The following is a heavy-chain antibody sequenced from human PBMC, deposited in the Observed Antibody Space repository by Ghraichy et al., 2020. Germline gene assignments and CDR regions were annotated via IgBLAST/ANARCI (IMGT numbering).Heavy chain of an antibody. V-gene: IGHV4-34*01. CDR3: ARGKYCSSTSCYGLGTKNWFDP. CDR2: INHSGST. J-gene: IGHJ5*02. D-gene: IGHD2-2*01. Sequence: SETLSLTCAVYGGSFSGYYWSWIRQPPGKGLEWIGEINHSGSTNYNPSLKSRVTISVDTSKNQFSLKLSSVTAADTAVYYCARGKYCSSTSCYGLGTKNWFDPWGQGTLVTVSS. CDR1: GGSFSGYY.